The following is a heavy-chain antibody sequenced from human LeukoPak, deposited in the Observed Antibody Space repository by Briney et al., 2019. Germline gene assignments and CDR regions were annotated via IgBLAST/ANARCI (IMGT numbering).Heavy chain of an antibody. CDR3: ARRTWESGYHDY. Sequence: SETLSLTCTVSGGSISSGDYYWSWIRQPPGKGLEWIGYVYYSGSTYYNPSLKSRVTISVDTSKNQFSLKLSSVTAADTAVYYCARRTWESGYHDYWGQGTLVTVSS. CDR1: GGSISSGDYY. J-gene: IGHJ4*02. D-gene: IGHD3-22*01. V-gene: IGHV4-30-4*08. CDR2: VYYSGST.